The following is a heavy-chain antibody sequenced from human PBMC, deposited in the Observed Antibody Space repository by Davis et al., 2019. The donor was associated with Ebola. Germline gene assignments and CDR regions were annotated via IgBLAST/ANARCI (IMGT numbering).Heavy chain of an antibody. CDR3: ARARIVGAMTLDY. CDR2: IYYSGST. J-gene: IGHJ4*02. V-gene: IGHV4-39*01. D-gene: IGHD1-26*01. Sequence: SETLSLTCTVSGGSISSSSYYWGWIRQPPGKGLEWIGSIYYSGSTYYNPSLKSRVTISVDTSKNQFSLKLSSVTAAGTAVYYCARARIVGAMTLDYWGQGTLVTVSS. CDR1: GGSISSSSYY.